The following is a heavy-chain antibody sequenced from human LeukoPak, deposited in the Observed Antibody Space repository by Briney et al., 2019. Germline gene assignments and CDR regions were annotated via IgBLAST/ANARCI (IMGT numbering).Heavy chain of an antibody. J-gene: IGHJ4*02. CDR2: TYYRSKWYN. Sequence: SQTLSLTCALSGDSFSSNSAAWNWVRQSPSRGLEWLGRTYYRSKWYNDYAVSVKSRIIINPDTSRNQFTLQLNPVTPEDTAVYYCARDLDGGYYFEYWGQGNLVTVSS. D-gene: IGHD3-10*01. CDR3: ARDLDGGYYFEY. CDR1: GDSFSSNSAA. V-gene: IGHV6-1*01.